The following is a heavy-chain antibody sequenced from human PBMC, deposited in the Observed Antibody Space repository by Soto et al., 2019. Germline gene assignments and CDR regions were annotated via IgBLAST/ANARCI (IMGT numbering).Heavy chain of an antibody. CDR2: INAGNGNT. Sequence: VSVKVSCKASGYTFTSYAMHWVRQAPGQRLEWMGWINAGNGNTKYSQKFQGRVTITRDTSASTAYMELSSLRSEDTAVYYCASSYIAAAPYGMDVWGQGTTVTVSS. CDR1: GYTFTSYA. J-gene: IGHJ6*02. D-gene: IGHD6-13*01. V-gene: IGHV1-3*01. CDR3: ASSYIAAAPYGMDV.